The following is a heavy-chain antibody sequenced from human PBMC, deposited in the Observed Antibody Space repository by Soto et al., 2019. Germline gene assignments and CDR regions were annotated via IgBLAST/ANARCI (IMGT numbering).Heavy chain of an antibody. Sequence: QVQLQESGPGLVKPWETLSLTCTVSSGSISSGGYFWRWIRQPPGKGLEWIGARSYSGNTYYNPTLKSRVTISADTSRGQFSLRLSSVTAADTAMYYCARGVLVWGQGTLVTVSS. V-gene: IGHV4-61*08. CDR1: SGSISSGGYF. CDR2: RSYSGNT. CDR3: ARGVLV. J-gene: IGHJ4*02.